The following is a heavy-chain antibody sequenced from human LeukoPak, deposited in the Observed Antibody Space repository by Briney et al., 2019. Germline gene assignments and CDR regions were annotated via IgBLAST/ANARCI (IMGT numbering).Heavy chain of an antibody. D-gene: IGHD6-19*01. CDR2: ISSSGSTI. CDR1: GFTFSSYE. Sequence: GGSLRLSCAASGFTFSSYEMNWVRQAPGKGLEWVSYISSSGSTIYSADSVKGRFTISRDNAKNSLYLQMNSLRAEDTAVYYCARDGSGWYDYWGQGILVTVST. CDR3: ARDGSGWYDY. V-gene: IGHV3-48*03. J-gene: IGHJ4*02.